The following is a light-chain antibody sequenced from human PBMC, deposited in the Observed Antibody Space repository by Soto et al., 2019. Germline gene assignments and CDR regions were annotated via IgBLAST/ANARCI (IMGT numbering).Light chain of an antibody. V-gene: IGLV4-69*01. CDR2: LNSDGSH. J-gene: IGLJ2*01. Sequence: QPVLTQSPSASASLGASVKLTCTLSSGHSSYAIAWHQQQPEKGPRYLMKLNSDGSHSKGDGIPDRLSGSSSGAERYLTKSGLRSGGEAVCCCPSWGSGTVVFGGGTKVAVL. CDR3: PSWGSGTVV. CDR1: SGHSSYA.